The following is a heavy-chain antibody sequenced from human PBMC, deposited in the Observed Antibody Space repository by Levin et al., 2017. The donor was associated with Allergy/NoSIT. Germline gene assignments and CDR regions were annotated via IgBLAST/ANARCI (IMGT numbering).Heavy chain of an antibody. CDR2: INPNTGDT. J-gene: IGHJ4*02. Sequence: ASVKVSCKASGYTFIGFYIHWVRQAPGQRLEWMGWINPNTGDTNYAQKFRDRVTMTSDTSISTAYMELSSLNSDDTAVYYCARAWSYSLFFFDYWGQGALITVSS. V-gene: IGHV1-2*02. CDR3: ARAWSYSLFFFDY. D-gene: IGHD3-10*01. CDR1: GYTFIGFY.